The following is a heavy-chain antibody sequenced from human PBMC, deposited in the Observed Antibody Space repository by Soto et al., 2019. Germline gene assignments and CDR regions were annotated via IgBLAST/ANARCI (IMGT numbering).Heavy chain of an antibody. CDR2: IYWDDDK. CDR3: AHRYDSSGYGEYFQH. Sequence: QITLKESGPTLVKPTQTLTLTCTFSGFSLSTSGVGVGWIRQPPGKALEWLALIYWDDDKRYGPSLKSRLTITKDTSKHQVVLTMTNMDPVDTATYYCAHRYDSSGYGEYFQHWGQGTLVTVSS. V-gene: IGHV2-5*05. D-gene: IGHD3-22*01. J-gene: IGHJ1*01. CDR1: GFSLSTSGVG.